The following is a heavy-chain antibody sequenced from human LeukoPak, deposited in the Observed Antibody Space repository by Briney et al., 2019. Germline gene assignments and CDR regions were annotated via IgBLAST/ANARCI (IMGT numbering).Heavy chain of an antibody. V-gene: IGHV1-46*01. Sequence: ASVKVSCKASGYTFINHWMHWVRQAPGQGLEWMGIINPGGGSTSYAQKFQGRVTMTRDMSTSTVYMELSSLRSEDTAVYYCARDSGTYYYDSSGTHGGAFDIWGQGTMVTGSS. D-gene: IGHD3-22*01. CDR3: ARDSGTYYYDSSGTHGGAFDI. CDR2: INPGGGST. CDR1: GYTFINHW. J-gene: IGHJ3*02.